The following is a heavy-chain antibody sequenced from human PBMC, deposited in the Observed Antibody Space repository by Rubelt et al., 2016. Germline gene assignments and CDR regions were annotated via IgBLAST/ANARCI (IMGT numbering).Heavy chain of an antibody. CDR2: INHSGST. CDR1: GGSFSIYY. Sequence: QVQLQQWGAGLLKPSETLSLTCAVYGGSFSIYYWSWIRQPPGKGLEWIGEINHSGSTNYNPSLKSRVTISVDTAKHQVSLRVVAVTAADTAVYYCARSRFSDLFRAFDIGGQGTMVTVSS. J-gene: IGHJ3*02. V-gene: IGHV4-34*01. CDR3: ARSRFSDLFRAFDI. D-gene: IGHD2-21*01.